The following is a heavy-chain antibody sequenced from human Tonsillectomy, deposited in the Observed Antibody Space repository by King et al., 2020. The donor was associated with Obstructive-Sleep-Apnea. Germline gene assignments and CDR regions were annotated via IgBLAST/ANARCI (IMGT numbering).Heavy chain of an antibody. J-gene: IGHJ6*02. CDR1: GFTFTRST. Sequence: QLVQSGPEVKKPGTSVKVSCKASGFTFTRSTMQWVRQARGQRLEWIGWIVVGGDYTSYAQKFHERVTITRDMSTSTAYMEVSSLSSEDTAVYYCAASMSDDDYYGLDVWGQGTTVIVSS. CDR2: IVVGGDYT. CDR3: AASMSDDDYYGLDV. V-gene: IGHV1-58*02. D-gene: IGHD1-1*01.